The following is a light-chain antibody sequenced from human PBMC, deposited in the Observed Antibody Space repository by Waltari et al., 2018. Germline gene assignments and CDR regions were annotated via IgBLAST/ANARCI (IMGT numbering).Light chain of an antibody. V-gene: IGKV3-15*01. CDR1: QSVSSN. Sequence: EIVLTQSPATLSVSPGERATLSCRASQSVSSNLAWYQHKPGNPPRLLIYGASTRATGIPARFSGSGSGTEFTLTISSLQSEDFAVYYCQQYNSWPPRYTFGQGTNLESK. J-gene: IGKJ2*01. CDR2: GAS. CDR3: QQYNSWPPRYT.